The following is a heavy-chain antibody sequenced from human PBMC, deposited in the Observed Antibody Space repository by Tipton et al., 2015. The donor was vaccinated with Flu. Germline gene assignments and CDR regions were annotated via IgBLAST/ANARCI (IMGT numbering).Heavy chain of an antibody. Sequence: TLSLTCAVSGDSISSDFYWAWIRQPPGKGLEWIGNVHQAGTTYYNPSLRSRVTISLDRPKNHFSLRLTSVTAADTAIYYCARRDYSNYVSEPKNWFDPWGQETLVNVSS. J-gene: IGHJ5*02. CDR3: ARRDYSNYVSEPKNWFDP. CDR1: GDSISSDFY. CDR2: VHQAGTT. D-gene: IGHD4-11*01. V-gene: IGHV4-38-2*01.